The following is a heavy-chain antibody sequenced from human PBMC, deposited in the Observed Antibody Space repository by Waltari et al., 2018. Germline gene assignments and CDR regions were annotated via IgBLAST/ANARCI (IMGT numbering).Heavy chain of an antibody. D-gene: IGHD3-10*01. J-gene: IGHJ6*02. Sequence: QVQLQESGPGLVKPSETLSLTCTVSGGSISSYYWSWIRQPPGKGLEWIGYIYYSGSTNYNPSLKSRVTTSVDTSKNQFSLKLSSVTAADTAVYYCARNPHDTMVRGLNDGMDVWGQGTTVTVSS. V-gene: IGHV4-59*01. CDR2: IYYSGST. CDR1: GGSISSYY. CDR3: ARNPHDTMVRGLNDGMDV.